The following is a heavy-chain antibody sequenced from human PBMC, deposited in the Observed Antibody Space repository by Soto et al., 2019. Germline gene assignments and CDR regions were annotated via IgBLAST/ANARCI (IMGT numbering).Heavy chain of an antibody. CDR3: ARDRIYSSSWYDY. V-gene: IGHV3-30-3*01. CDR1: GFTFSSYA. Sequence: QVQLVESGGGVVQPGRSLRLSCAAPGFTFSSYAMHWVRQAPGKGLEWVAVISYDGSNKYYADSVKGRFTISRDNSKNTLYLQMNSLRAEDTAVYYCARDRIYSSSWYDYWGQGTLVTVSS. J-gene: IGHJ4*02. D-gene: IGHD6-13*01. CDR2: ISYDGSNK.